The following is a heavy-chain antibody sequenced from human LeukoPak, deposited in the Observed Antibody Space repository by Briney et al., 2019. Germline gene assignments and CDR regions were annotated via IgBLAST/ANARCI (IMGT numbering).Heavy chain of an antibody. CDR1: GYTFTVYY. D-gene: IGHD3-3*01. Sequence: ASVKVSYRASGYTFTVYYMHWVRQAPGQGLEWMGWINPNSGGTNYAQKFQGRVTMTRDTSISTAYMELSRLRSDDTAVYYCARPIYDFWSGYNNAFDIWGQGTMVTVSS. J-gene: IGHJ3*02. V-gene: IGHV1-2*02. CDR3: ARPIYDFWSGYNNAFDI. CDR2: INPNSGGT.